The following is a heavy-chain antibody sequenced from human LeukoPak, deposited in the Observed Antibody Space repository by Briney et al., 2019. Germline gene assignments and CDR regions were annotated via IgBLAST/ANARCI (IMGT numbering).Heavy chain of an antibody. CDR2: IYYSGST. CDR1: GGSISSYY. Sequence: SETLSLTCTVSGGSISSYYWSWIRQPPGKGLEWIGYIYYSGSTNYNPSLKSRVTISVDTSKNQFSLKLSSVTAADTAVYYCARADWDYYDSSGYYGYWGQGTLVTVSS. CDR3: ARADWDYYDSSGYYGY. D-gene: IGHD3-22*01. V-gene: IGHV4-59*01. J-gene: IGHJ4*02.